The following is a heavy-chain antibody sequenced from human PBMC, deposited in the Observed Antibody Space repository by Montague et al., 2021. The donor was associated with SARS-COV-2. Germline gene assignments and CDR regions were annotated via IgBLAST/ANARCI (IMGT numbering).Heavy chain of an antibody. CDR2: IYYSGST. Sequence: TLSLTCTVSGGSISSGGYYWSWIRQHPGKGLEWIGYIYYSGSTYYNPSLKSRVTISVDTSKNQFSLKLSSVTAADTAVYYCARVRGVPMVVVVIGAFDIWGQGTMVTVSS. V-gene: IGHV4-31*03. J-gene: IGHJ3*02. D-gene: IGHD3-22*01. CDR1: GGSISSGGYY. CDR3: ARVRGVPMVVVVIGAFDI.